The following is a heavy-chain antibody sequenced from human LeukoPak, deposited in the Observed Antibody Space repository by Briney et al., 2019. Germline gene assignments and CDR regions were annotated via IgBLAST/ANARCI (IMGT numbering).Heavy chain of an antibody. CDR3: ARGGRITISGVVDAFDI. CDR1: GFTFSSYS. V-gene: IGHV3-21*01. CDR2: ISSSSSYI. D-gene: IGHD3-3*01. Sequence: GGSLRLSCAASGFTFSSYSMNWVRQAPGKGLEWVSSISSSSSYIYYADSVKGRFTISRDNAKNSLYLQMNSLRAEDTAVYYCARGGRITISGVVDAFDIWGQGTMVTVSS. J-gene: IGHJ3*02.